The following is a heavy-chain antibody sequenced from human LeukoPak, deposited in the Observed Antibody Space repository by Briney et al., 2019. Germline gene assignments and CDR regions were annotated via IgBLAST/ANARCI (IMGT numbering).Heavy chain of an antibody. V-gene: IGHV4-61*08. Sequence: SETLSLTCTVSGDSISSGDYYWSWIRQPPGKGLEWIGYIYYSGSTNYNPSLKSRVTISVDTSKNQFSLKLSSVTAADTAVYYCASGETGVAAADYWGQGTLVTVSS. CDR3: ASGETGVAAADY. CDR2: IYYSGST. D-gene: IGHD6-13*01. CDR1: GDSISSGDYY. J-gene: IGHJ4*02.